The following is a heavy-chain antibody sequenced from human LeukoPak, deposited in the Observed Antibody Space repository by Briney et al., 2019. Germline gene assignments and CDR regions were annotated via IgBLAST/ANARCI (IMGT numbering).Heavy chain of an antibody. CDR3: AKSRAWLLLEGAFDI. CDR2: IKHDGSEK. J-gene: IGHJ3*02. V-gene: IGHV3-7*03. Sequence: GGSLRLSCAASGFTFTTYWMSWVRQAPGKGLEWVANIKHDGSEKFYVDSVKGRFTISRDNAKTSLYLEMNSLRAEDTALYYCAKSRAWLLLEGAFDIWGQGTMVTVSS. D-gene: IGHD3-22*01. CDR1: GFTFTTYW.